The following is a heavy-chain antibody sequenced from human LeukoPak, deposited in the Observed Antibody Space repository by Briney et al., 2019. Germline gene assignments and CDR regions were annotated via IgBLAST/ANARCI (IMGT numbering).Heavy chain of an antibody. CDR1: GGSISSSSYY. J-gene: IGHJ4*02. CDR2: IYYSGST. V-gene: IGHV4-39*07. D-gene: IGHD1-26*01. Sequence: SETLSLTCTVSGGSISSSSYYWGWIRQPPGKGLEWIGSIYYSGSTYYNPSLKSRVTISVDTSKNQFSLKLSSVTAADTAVYYCARDLGSNWGQGTLVTVSS. CDR3: ARDLGSN.